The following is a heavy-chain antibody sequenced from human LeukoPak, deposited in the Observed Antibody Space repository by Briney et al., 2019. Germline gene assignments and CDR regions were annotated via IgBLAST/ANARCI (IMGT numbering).Heavy chain of an antibody. CDR2: INAGNGNT. V-gene: IGHV1-3*01. CDR1: GYTLTSYA. CDR3: ARASIAVAGELDY. Sequence: GASAKVSCKASGYTLTSYAMHWVRQAPGQRLEWMGWINAGNGNTKYSQKFQGRVTITRDTSASTAYMELSSLRSEDTAVYYCARASIAVAGELDYWGQGTLVTVSS. J-gene: IGHJ4*02. D-gene: IGHD6-19*01.